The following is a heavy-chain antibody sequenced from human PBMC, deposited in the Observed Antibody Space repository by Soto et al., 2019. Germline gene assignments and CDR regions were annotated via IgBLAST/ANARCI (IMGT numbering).Heavy chain of an antibody. D-gene: IGHD3-10*02. CDR3: SFFFQAEDGIRDVRSVSAFLLNRSSDL. Sequence: KGREWVAVISYDGSNKYYADSVKGRFTISRDNSKNTLYLQVNSLRAEDTAVYYCSFFFQAEDGIRDVRSVSAFLLNRSSDL. J-gene: IGHJ2*01. CDR2: ISYDGSNK. V-gene: IGHV3-30-3*01.